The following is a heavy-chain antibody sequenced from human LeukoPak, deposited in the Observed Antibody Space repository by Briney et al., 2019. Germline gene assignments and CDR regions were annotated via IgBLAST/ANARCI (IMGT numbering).Heavy chain of an antibody. CDR2: LNWNSGGI. CDR1: GFTFDDYA. J-gene: IGHJ6*04. Sequence: GGSPRLSCAASGFTFDDYAMHWVRQAPGKGLEWVSGLNWNSGGIVYADSVKGRFTISRDNAKNSLYLQMNSLRAEDTAVYYCAELGITMIGGVWGKGTTVTISS. D-gene: IGHD3-10*02. V-gene: IGHV3-9*01. CDR3: AELGITMIGGV.